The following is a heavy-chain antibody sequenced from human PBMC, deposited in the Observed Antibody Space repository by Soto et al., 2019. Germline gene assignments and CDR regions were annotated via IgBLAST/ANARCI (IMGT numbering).Heavy chain of an antibody. D-gene: IGHD6-6*01. CDR2: IYYSGST. Sequence: SETLSLTCTVSGGSISSGDYYWSWIRQPPGKGLEWIGYIYYSGSTYYNSSLKSRVTISVDTSKNQFSLKLSSVTAADTAVYYCARVLAAQDLYYYYYGMDVWGQGTTVTVSS. CDR1: GGSISSGDYY. V-gene: IGHV4-30-4*01. CDR3: ARVLAAQDLYYYYYGMDV. J-gene: IGHJ6*02.